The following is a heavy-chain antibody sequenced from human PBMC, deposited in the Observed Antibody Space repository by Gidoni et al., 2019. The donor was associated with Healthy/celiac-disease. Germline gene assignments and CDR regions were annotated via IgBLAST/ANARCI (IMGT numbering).Heavy chain of an antibody. D-gene: IGHD2-2*01. Sequence: EVQLVESGGGLVQPGRSLRLSCTASGFTFGDYAMSWVRQAPGKGLEWVGFMRSKAYGGTTEYAASVKGRFTISRDDSKSIAYLQMNSLKTEDTAVYYCTRDRGVVVPGWGQGTLVTVSS. CDR1: GFTFGDYA. V-gene: IGHV3-49*04. CDR3: TRDRGVVVPG. CDR2: MRSKAYGGTT. J-gene: IGHJ4*02.